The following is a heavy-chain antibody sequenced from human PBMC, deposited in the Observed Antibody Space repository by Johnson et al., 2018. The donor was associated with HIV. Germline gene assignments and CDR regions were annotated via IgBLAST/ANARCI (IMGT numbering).Heavy chain of an antibody. Sequence: QVQLVESGGGVVQPGRSLRLSCASSGFTLSNYGIHWVRQAPGKGLEWVALISYDGSNTYYADSVRGRFTLSRDNSKNTGYLQMNSLRAEDTAVYYCAKDQYRKLTTVAGIWGQGTMVTVSS. J-gene: IGHJ3*02. CDR1: GFTLSNYG. V-gene: IGHV3-30*18. D-gene: IGHD4-17*01. CDR2: ISYDGSNT. CDR3: AKDQYRKLTTVAGI.